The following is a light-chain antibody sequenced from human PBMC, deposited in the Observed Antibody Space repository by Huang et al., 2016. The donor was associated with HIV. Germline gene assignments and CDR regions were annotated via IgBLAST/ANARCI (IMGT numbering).Light chain of an antibody. CDR3: QQYNDWPPMYT. V-gene: IGKV3-15*01. CDR1: QRVSSK. Sequence: EIVMMQSPATLSVSPGERAPLSCRASQRVSSKLAWYQQKPGQAPWLLIYGASTCATGIPARVSLSGSETEFTLTISSLQSEDFAVYYCQQYNDWPPMYTFGQGTKLEIK. CDR2: GAS. J-gene: IGKJ2*01.